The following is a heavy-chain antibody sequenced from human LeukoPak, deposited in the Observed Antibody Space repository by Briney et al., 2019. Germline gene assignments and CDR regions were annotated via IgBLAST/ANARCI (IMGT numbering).Heavy chain of an antibody. V-gene: IGHV4-39*02. CDR2: IYFGGST. CDR3: AREVTIVGATMI. CDR1: GGSITSSSYY. J-gene: IGHJ4*02. D-gene: IGHD1-26*01. Sequence: SETRSLTCTVAGGSITSSSYYWGWIRQPPGKGLEWIGIIYFGGSTYCNPSLKTRVPISRATSKYQCYCKLSSVTAPDTAVYYCAREVTIVGATMIWGEGTLVIVSS.